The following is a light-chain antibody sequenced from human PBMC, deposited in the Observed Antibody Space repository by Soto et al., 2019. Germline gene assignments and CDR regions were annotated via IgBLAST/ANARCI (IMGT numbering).Light chain of an antibody. CDR3: TSYTSDSTYV. V-gene: IGLV2-14*01. J-gene: IGLJ1*01. CDR2: DVS. Sequence: QSALTQHASVSGSPGQSITISCTGTSTDVGRYNYVSWYQQHPGKAPKLMVYDVSNRPSWVSNRFSGSKSGITASLTISGLQAEDEADYYCTSYTSDSTYVFGTGTKLTVL. CDR1: STDVGRYNY.